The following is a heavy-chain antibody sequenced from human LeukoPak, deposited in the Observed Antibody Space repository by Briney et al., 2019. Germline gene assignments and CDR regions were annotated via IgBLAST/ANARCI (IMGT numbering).Heavy chain of an antibody. J-gene: IGHJ4*02. CDR2: ISYSGST. CDR1: GGSISSYY. Sequence: PSETLSLTCTVSGGSISSYYWTWIRQPPGKGLEWIGYISYSGSTNYNPSLKSRVTISVDTSKNQFSLKLSSVTAADTAVYYCARGYSSGFLDYWGPGTPVTVSS. CDR3: ARGYSSGFLDY. V-gene: IGHV4-59*01. D-gene: IGHD6-19*01.